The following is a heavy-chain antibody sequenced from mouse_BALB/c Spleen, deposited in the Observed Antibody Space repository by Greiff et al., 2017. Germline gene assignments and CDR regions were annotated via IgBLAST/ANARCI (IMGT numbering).Heavy chain of an antibody. Sequence: EVQLQESGAELVKPGASVKLSCTASGFNIKDTYMHWVKQRPEQGLEWIGRIDPANGNTKYDPKFQGKATITADTSSNPAYLQLSSLTSEDTAVYYCARSYYGLLVFDYWGQGTTRTVSS. CDR3: ARSYYGLLVFDY. CDR1: GFNIKDTY. CDR2: IDPANGNT. J-gene: IGHJ2*01. D-gene: IGHD1-2*01. V-gene: IGHV14-3*02.